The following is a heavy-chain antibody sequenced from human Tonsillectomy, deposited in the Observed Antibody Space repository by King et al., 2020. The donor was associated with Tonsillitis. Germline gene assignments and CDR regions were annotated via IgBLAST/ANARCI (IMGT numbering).Heavy chain of an antibody. J-gene: IGHJ4*02. V-gene: IGHV1-18*01. Sequence: LQLVQSGAEVKKPGASVKVSCKASGYTSSTYGITWVRQAPGQGLEWMGWINGYNGNTIYAQKLQGRVTVTTDTSTSTAYMELRSLRSDDTAVYYCALDILTGFYGYWGQGTLVTVSS. D-gene: IGHD3-9*01. CDR1: GYTSSTYG. CDR2: INGYNGNT. CDR3: ALDILTGFYGY.